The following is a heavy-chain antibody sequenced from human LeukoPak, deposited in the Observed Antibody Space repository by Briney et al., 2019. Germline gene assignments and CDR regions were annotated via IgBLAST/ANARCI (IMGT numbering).Heavy chain of an antibody. CDR1: GFTFRSYS. CDR2: ISTGGSTM. D-gene: IGHD2-15*01. J-gene: IGHJ5*01. V-gene: IGHV3-48*01. CDR3: IKEAGYCSGGGCYRWFDS. Sequence: GGSLRLSCGASGFTFRSYSMCWVRQAPGKGLEWISYISTGGSTMYYADSVKGRFTIARDDAQNSLSLQMNSLRADDTAVYYCIKEAGYCSGGGCYRWFDSWGQGTLVTVSS.